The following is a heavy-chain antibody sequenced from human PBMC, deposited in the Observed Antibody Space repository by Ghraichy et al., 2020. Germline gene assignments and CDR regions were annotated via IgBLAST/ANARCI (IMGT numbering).Heavy chain of an antibody. D-gene: IGHD3-10*01. V-gene: IGHV3-23*01. Sequence: GGSLRLSCAATEFTFSSYAMSWVRQAPGKGLEWVSAISGSGDHTNYADSVKGRFTISRDNSKNTLYVQMNSLGVEDTAIYYCAKGRMLGIWELFVGYCFDSWGQKTLVTVSS. CDR3: AKGRMLGIWELFVGYCFDS. CDR2: ISGSGDHT. CDR1: EFTFSSYA. J-gene: IGHJ4*02.